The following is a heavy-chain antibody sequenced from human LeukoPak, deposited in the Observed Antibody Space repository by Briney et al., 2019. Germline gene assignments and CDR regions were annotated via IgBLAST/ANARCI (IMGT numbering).Heavy chain of an antibody. D-gene: IGHD6-13*01. CDR3: AREGLYSSSSDFDY. J-gene: IGHJ4*02. Sequence: ASVKVSCKASGYTFTGYYVHWVRQAPGQGLQWMGYLNPKTGDTKYAQKLLDRVTMTSDASISTVYMELSGLRSDGTAVYYCAREGLYSSSSDFDYWGQGTLVTVSS. V-gene: IGHV1-2*02. CDR2: LNPKTGDT. CDR1: GYTFTGYY.